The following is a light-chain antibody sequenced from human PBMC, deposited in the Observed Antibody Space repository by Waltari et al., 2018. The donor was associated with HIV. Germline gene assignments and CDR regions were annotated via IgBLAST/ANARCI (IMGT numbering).Light chain of an antibody. V-gene: IGLV10-54*01. Sequence: QSGLSPPPSVSTTLTQTAILTCAGDSNTVDSQAATWFQQHRGRPPKLLSYMTNGRPSGVSGRFSASRSGDTAYLSISSLESEDEAYYFCSSWDSTLSAWVFGGGTQLTVL. CDR1: SNTVDSQA. CDR3: SSWDSTLSAWV. J-gene: IGLJ3*02. CDR2: MTN.